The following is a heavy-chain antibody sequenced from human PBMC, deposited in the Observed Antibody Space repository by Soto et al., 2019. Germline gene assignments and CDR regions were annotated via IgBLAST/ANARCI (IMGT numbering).Heavy chain of an antibody. Sequence: QLQLQESGPGLVKPSETLSLTCTVSGGSISSSSYYWGWIRQPPGKGLEWIGSIYSSGATYYNPSPKSLVTIAVDTSKNQFSLKLSSVTAADTATYDCARQGYSSSWYDKTLHYWGQGTLVTVSS. CDR3: ARQGYSSSWYDKTLHY. CDR2: IYSSGAT. V-gene: IGHV4-39*01. D-gene: IGHD6-13*01. J-gene: IGHJ4*02. CDR1: GGSISSSSYY.